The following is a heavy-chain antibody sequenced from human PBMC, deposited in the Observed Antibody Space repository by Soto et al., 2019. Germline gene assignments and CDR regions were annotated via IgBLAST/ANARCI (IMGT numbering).Heavy chain of an antibody. CDR1: GFTFSSYS. CDR2: ISSSSSYI. Sequence: EVQLVESGGGLVKPGGSLRLSCAASGFTFSSYSMNWVRQAPGKGLEWVSPISSSSSYIYYADSVKGRFTISRDNAKNSLYLQMNSLRAEDTAVYYCAREGSTVTTDDAFDIWGQGTMVTVSS. CDR3: AREGSTVTTDDAFDI. D-gene: IGHD4-17*01. V-gene: IGHV3-21*01. J-gene: IGHJ3*02.